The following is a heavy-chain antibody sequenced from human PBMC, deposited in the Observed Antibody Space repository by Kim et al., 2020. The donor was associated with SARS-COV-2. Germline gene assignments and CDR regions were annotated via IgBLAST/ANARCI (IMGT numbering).Heavy chain of an antibody. V-gene: IGHV4-59*08. D-gene: IGHD3-10*01. CDR2: IYYTGKT. J-gene: IGHJ5*02. CDR3: ARQEYTVMIRGVLTSFDP. Sequence: SETLSLTCSVSGASIRSYFWSWIRQTPGKGLEWIGYIYYTGKTNYSPSLKSRVTMSVDTSKNQFSLKLKSVTAADTAVYYCARQEYTVMIRGVLTSFDPWGRGTLITVSS. CDR1: GASIRSYF.